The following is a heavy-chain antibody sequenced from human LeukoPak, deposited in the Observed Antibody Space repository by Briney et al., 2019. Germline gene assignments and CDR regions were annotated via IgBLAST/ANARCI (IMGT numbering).Heavy chain of an antibody. Sequence: GASVKVSCKASGYTFTSYDINWVRQAPGQGLEWMGWISAYNGNTNYAQKLQGRVTMTTDTSTSTAYMELRSLRSDDTAVYYCARLVVGATLPDYWGQGTLVTVSS. D-gene: IGHD1-26*01. CDR2: ISAYNGNT. CDR1: GYTFTSYD. V-gene: IGHV1-18*01. J-gene: IGHJ4*02. CDR3: ARLVVGATLPDY.